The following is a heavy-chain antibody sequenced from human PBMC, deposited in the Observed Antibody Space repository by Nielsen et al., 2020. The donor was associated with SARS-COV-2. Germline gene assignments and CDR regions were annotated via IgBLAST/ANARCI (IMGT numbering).Heavy chain of an antibody. CDR1: GGTFSSYA. D-gene: IGHD2-15*01. J-gene: IGHJ4*02. V-gene: IGHV1-69*13. CDR2: IIPIFGTA. CDR3: ARGGVYCSGGSCYLDYFDY. Sequence: SVKVSCKASGGTFSSYAISWVRQAPGQGLEWMGGIIPIFGTANYAQKFQGRVTITADESTSTAYMELSSLRSEDTAVYYCARGGVYCSGGSCYLDYFDYWGQGTLVTVSS.